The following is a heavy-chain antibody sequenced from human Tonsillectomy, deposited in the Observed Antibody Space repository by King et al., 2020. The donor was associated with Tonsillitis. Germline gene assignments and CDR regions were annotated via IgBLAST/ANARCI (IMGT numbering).Heavy chain of an antibody. Sequence: QLVQSGAEVKKPGESLKISCQGSGYSFSTYWIAWVRQMPGKGLALMGIIYPRDSDTRYRPSFEGQVTISVDKSMNTAYLQWSSLKTSDTAIYYCARNPHGWFDSWGQGTLVTVSS. CDR1: GYSFSTYW. J-gene: IGHJ5*01. CDR3: ARNPHGWFDS. V-gene: IGHV5-51*01. CDR2: IYPRDSDT.